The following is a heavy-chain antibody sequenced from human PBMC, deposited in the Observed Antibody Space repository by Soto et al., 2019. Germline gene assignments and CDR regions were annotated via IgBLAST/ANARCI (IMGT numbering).Heavy chain of an antibody. CDR2: IYYSGST. V-gene: IGHV4-39*01. D-gene: IGHD2-2*01. J-gene: IGHJ6*03. CDR1: GGSISSSSYY. Sequence: SETLSLTCTVSGGSISSSSYYWGWIRQPPGKGLEWIGSIYYSGSTYYNPSLKSRVTISVDTSKNQFSLKLSSVTAADTAVYYCARGVRDIVVVPAANDYYYMDVWGKGTTVTVSS. CDR3: ARGVRDIVVVPAANDYYYMDV.